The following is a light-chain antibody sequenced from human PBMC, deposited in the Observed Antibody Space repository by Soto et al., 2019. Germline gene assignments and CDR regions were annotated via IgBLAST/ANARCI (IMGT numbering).Light chain of an antibody. CDR3: QQYNNWPPWT. Sequence: EIVMTQSPATLSVSPGERATLSCRASQSVSNNLAWYQQKAGQAPRLLIYGASTRATGIPAMFSGSGSGTEFTLTISSLQSEDFAVYYCQQYNNWPPWTFGQGNKVEIK. J-gene: IGKJ1*01. V-gene: IGKV3-15*01. CDR2: GAS. CDR1: QSVSNN.